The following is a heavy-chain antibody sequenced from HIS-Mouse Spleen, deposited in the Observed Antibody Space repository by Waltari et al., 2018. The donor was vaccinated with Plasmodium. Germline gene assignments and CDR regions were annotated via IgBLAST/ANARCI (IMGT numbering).Heavy chain of an antibody. Sequence: QVQLQESGPGLVKPSGTLSLTCTVPGYSISSGYYWGGFRQTPGKGLEWIGSTYHSGGTNSTPALKSRVTISVDTSKNQFSLKLSSVTAADTAVYYCARVGNWGSNAFDIWGQGTMVTVSS. V-gene: IGHV4-38-2*02. D-gene: IGHD7-27*01. CDR3: ARVGNWGSNAFDI. J-gene: IGHJ3*02. CDR1: GYSISSGYY. CDR2: TYHSGGT.